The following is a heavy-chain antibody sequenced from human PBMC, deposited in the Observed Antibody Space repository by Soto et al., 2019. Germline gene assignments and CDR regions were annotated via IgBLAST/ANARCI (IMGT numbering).Heavy chain of an antibody. CDR3: AKMYSSGWYETLYYFDY. D-gene: IGHD6-19*01. CDR1: GFTFDDYA. J-gene: IGHJ4*02. Sequence: GGSLRLSCAASGFTFDDYAMHWVRQAPGKGLEWVSGISWNSGSIGYADSVKGRFTISRDNAKNSLYLQMNSLRAEDTALYYCAKMYSSGWYETLYYFDYWGQGTLVTVSS. V-gene: IGHV3-9*01. CDR2: ISWNSGSI.